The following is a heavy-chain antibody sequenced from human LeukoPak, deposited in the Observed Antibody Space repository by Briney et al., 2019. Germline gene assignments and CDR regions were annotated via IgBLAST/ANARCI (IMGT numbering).Heavy chain of an antibody. CDR3: AKRTSGSGWYSSDS. D-gene: IGHD6-13*01. CDR2: MSGDATST. V-gene: IGHV3-23*01. J-gene: IGHJ4*02. Sequence: PGGSLRLSCAASGFTFSSFAMNWVRQAPGKGLEWVSTMSGDATSTYYADSVKGRFTISRDNSKNTLYLQMNSLRAEDTAVYYCAKRTSGSGWYSSDSWGQGTLVTVSS. CDR1: GFTFSSFA.